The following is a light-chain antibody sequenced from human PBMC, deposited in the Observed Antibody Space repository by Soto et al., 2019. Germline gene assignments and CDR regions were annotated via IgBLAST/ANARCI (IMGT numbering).Light chain of an antibody. CDR2: GAS. V-gene: IGKV3-20*01. J-gene: IGKJ2*01. CDR1: QSVSSSY. Sequence: EMVLTQSPGTLSLSPGERATLSCRASQSVSSSYLAWYQQKPGQAPRLLIYGASSRATGIPDRFSGSGSGTEFALTISRLEPEDFAVYYCHQYGSLYTFGQGTKLEIK. CDR3: HQYGSLYT.